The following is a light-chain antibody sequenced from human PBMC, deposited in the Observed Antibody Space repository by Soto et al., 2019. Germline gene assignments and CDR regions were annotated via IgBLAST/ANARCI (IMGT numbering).Light chain of an antibody. CDR2: DVA. V-gene: IGLV2-11*01. CDR1: GSDVGAYKY. Sequence: QSALTQPPSASGSPGQSLTISCAGTGSDVGAYKYVSWYQQHPGKAPKLMIYDVARWPSGVPDRFSGSKSGNTASLTISGLQAEDEADYFCCSYAGGYTYLFGTGTKLTVL. CDR3: CSYAGGYTYL. J-gene: IGLJ1*01.